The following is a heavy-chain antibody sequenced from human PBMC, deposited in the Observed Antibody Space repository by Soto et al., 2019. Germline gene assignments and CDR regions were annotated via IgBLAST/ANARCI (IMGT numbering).Heavy chain of an antibody. Sequence: QVQLQESGPGLVKPSQTLSLTCTVSGGSISSGDYYWSWIRQPPGKGLEWIGDIYYSGSTHYNPSLESRVIISLDMSRNEFSLKLSSVTAADTAVYYCARDAAGGYGFSLGRVTRWFDPWGQGALVIVSS. D-gene: IGHD3-3*01. CDR2: IYYSGST. V-gene: IGHV4-30-4*01. CDR1: GGSISSGDYY. J-gene: IGHJ5*02. CDR3: ARDAAGGYGFSLGRVTRWFDP.